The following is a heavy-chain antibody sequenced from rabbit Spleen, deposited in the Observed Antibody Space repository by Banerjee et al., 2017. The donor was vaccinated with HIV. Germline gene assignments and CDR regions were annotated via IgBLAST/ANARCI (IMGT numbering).Heavy chain of an antibody. CDR1: GFSFSSSYY. V-gene: IGHV1S45*01. CDR2: IYPGSSDST. CDR3: ARDAGTYDYIDGYFNL. Sequence: QEQLEESGGDLVKPEGSLTLTCTASGFSFSSSYYMCWVRQAPGKGLECIACIYPGSSDSTWYASWAKGRFTISKTSSTTVTLQMTSLTVADTATYFCARDAGTYDYIDGYFNLWGPGTLVTVS. D-gene: IGHD4-2*01. J-gene: IGHJ4*01.